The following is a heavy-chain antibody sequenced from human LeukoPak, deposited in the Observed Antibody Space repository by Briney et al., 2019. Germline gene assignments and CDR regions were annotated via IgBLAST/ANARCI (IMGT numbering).Heavy chain of an antibody. V-gene: IGHV3-23*01. Sequence: GGSLRLSCAASGSTFSSYAMSWVRQAPGKGLEWVSTFSGSGGSTHYADSVKGRFTISRDNSKNTLYLQMNSLRAEDTALYYCARLKYYYDSSGYYYYYYYMDVWGKGTTVTVSS. D-gene: IGHD3-22*01. J-gene: IGHJ6*03. CDR2: FSGSGGST. CDR1: GSTFSSYA. CDR3: ARLKYYYDSSGYYYYYYYMDV.